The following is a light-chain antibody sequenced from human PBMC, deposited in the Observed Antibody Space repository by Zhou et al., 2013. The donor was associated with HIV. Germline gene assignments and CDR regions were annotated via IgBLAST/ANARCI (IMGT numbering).Light chain of an antibody. CDR2: DAS. J-gene: IGKJ2*01. V-gene: IGKV1-13*02. Sequence: AIQLTQSPSSLSASVGDRVTITCRASQGISSALAWYQQKPGKAPKLLIYDASSLQSGVPSRFSGSGSGTDFILTISSLQPEDFATYYCQQSYSVPITFGQGTKLEI. CDR1: QGISSA. CDR3: QQSYSVPIT.